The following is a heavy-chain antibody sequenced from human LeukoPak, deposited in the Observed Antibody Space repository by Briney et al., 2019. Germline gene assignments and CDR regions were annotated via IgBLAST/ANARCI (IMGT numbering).Heavy chain of an antibody. CDR2: LYYRGNT. V-gene: IGHV4-39*01. J-gene: IGHJ4*02. Sequence: SETLSLTCSVSGGSFSTFSYYWGWIRQPPGKGLEWIGNLYYRGNTYYNPSLKSRVTISVDTSKNQFSLKLSSVTAADTAVYYCASLRGCSSTSCYSEAKEYFDYWGQGTLVTVSS. D-gene: IGHD2-2*01. CDR1: GGSFSTFSYY. CDR3: ASLRGCSSTSCYSEAKEYFDY.